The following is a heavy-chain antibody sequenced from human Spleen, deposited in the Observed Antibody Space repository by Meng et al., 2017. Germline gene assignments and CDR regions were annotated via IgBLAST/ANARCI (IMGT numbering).Heavy chain of an antibody. CDR2: IYYSGST. J-gene: IGHJ4*02. Sequence: SETLSLTCTVSGGSISSSSYYWGWIRQPPGKGLEWIGSIYYSGSTYYNPSLKSRVTISRDTSKNQFSLKLSSVTAADTAVYYCARENDSGGMFDYWGQGTLVTVSS. D-gene: IGHD3-22*01. CDR1: GGSISSSSYY. V-gene: IGHV4-39*07. CDR3: ARENDSGGMFDY.